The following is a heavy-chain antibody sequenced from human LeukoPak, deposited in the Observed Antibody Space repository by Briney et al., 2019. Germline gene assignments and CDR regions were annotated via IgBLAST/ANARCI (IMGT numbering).Heavy chain of an antibody. D-gene: IGHD3-22*01. Sequence: PGGSLRLSCAASGFTFSTYFMSWVRQAPGKGLEWVSVIYTDGSTYYPDSVRGRFTISRGNSKNTLYLQMNSLRADDTAVYFCARGSLVWHYEHWGQGTLVAVSS. J-gene: IGHJ4*02. CDR1: GFTFSTYF. CDR3: ARGSLVWHYEH. V-gene: IGHV3-53*01. CDR2: IYTDGST.